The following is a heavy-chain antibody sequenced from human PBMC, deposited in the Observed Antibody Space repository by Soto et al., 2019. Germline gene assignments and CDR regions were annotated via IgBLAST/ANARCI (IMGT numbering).Heavy chain of an antibody. CDR3: AKDSYGSGTDYFYGMDV. D-gene: IGHD3-10*01. V-gene: IGHV3-23*01. CDR2: ISDSGGTT. CDR1: GFTFSYYA. Sequence: GGSLRLSCAASGFTFSYYAMGWVRQAPGEGLEWVSVISDSGGTTFYTDSVKGRFTISRDNSKNTLYLQMNSLRAEDTAVYYCAKDSYGSGTDYFYGMDVRGQGTTVTVSS. J-gene: IGHJ6*02.